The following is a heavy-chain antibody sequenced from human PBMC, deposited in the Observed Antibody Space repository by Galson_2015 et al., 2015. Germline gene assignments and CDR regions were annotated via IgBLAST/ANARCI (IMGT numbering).Heavy chain of an antibody. D-gene: IGHD1-26*01. J-gene: IGHJ4*02. CDR3: AKDREWELLPFDY. Sequence: SLRLSCAASGFTFSSYGMHWVRQAPGKGLEWVAVIWYDGSNKYYADSVKGRFTISRDNSKNTLYLQMNSLRAEDTAVYYCAKDREWELLPFDYWGQGTLVTVSS. CDR2: IWYDGSNK. CDR1: GFTFSSYG. V-gene: IGHV3-33*06.